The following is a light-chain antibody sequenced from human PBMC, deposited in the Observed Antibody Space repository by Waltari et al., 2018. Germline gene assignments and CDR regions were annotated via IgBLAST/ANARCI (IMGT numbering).Light chain of an antibody. Sequence: QSVLTQPPSMSGTPGQRVTISCSGSSSNIGNNYVCWYQQLPGTAPKLLIYNSYPRPSGVPDRVSGSTSGTSASLAISGLRSEDDGDYYCAAGDDSGTGEVFGGGTRLTVL. J-gene: IGLJ3*02. CDR2: NSY. V-gene: IGLV1-47*01. CDR1: SSNIGNNY. CDR3: AAGDDSGTGEV.